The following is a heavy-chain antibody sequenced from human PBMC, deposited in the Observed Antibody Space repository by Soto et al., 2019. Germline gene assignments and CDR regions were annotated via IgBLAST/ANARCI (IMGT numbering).Heavy chain of an antibody. Sequence: EVQLVESGGDLVQPGGSLRLSCAASGFTFSDHYMDWVRQGPGKGLEWVGRSRDKAHSYTTEYAASGKGTFTISRDDSKNSLYLQMNSLQTEDTAVYYCARIVVPVMAGVSYYVLCVWGQGTTVTVSS. CDR2: SRDKAHSYTT. J-gene: IGHJ6*01. CDR3: ARIVVPVMAGVSYYVLCV. CDR1: GFTFSDHY. V-gene: IGHV3-72*01. D-gene: IGHD2-8*02.